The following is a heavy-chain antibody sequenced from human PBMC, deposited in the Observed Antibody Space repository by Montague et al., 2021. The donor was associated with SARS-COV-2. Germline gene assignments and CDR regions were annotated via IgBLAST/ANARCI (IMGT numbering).Heavy chain of an antibody. D-gene: IGHD4-11*01. J-gene: IGHJ3*01. CDR1: GFSFRAFG. CDR2: VSRSGDTT. V-gene: IGHV3-23*01. Sequence: SLRLSCAASGFSFRAFGMTWVRQAPGKGLEWVSTVSRSGDTTHYADSVKGRFTISRDNSKTTLDLQMSGLRAEDTAIYFCAKHMTTGLHAFHVWGQGTMVTVPS. CDR3: AKHMTTGLHAFHV.